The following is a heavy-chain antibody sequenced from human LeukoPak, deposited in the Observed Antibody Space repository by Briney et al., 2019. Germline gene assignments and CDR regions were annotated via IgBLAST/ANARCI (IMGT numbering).Heavy chain of an antibody. J-gene: IGHJ4*02. V-gene: IGHV1-2*02. CDR1: GYTFSGSY. CDR3: ARDSGTSCHDY. D-gene: IGHD2-2*01. Sequence: ASVKVSCKASGYTFSGSYMHWVRQAPGQGPKWMGWINPNGGGTNYAQKFQGRVTMTRDTSTSTAYMELRRLRSDDTAVYYCARDSGTSCHDYWGQGTLVTVSS. CDR2: INPNGGGT.